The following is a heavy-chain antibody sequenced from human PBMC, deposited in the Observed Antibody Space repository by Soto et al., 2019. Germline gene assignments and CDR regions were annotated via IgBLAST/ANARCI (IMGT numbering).Heavy chain of an antibody. CDR1: GFTFSSYG. CDR3: ARDFTWSTAMAFGMDV. Sequence: QVQLVESGGGVVQPGRSLRLSCAASGFTFSSYGMHWVRQAPGKGLEWVAVIWYDGSNKYYADSVKGRFTISRDNSKSTLYLQMNSLRAEDTAVYYCARDFTWSTAMAFGMDVWGQGTTVTVSS. CDR2: IWYDGSNK. V-gene: IGHV3-33*01. D-gene: IGHD5-18*01. J-gene: IGHJ6*02.